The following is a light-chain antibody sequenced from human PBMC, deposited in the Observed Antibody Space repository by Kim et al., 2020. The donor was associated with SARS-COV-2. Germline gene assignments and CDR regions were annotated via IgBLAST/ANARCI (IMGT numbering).Light chain of an antibody. Sequence: CPGDRPALSCRASQTISRNLAWYQQKVGQAHRLIIYDVSDRATGVPARFSGSGAGTECTITITSLQPDEFGVYYCQQYYDWPPRYTFGQGPKLEIK. J-gene: IGKJ2*01. CDR1: QTISRN. V-gene: IGKV3-15*01. CDR3: QQYYDWPPRYT. CDR2: DVS.